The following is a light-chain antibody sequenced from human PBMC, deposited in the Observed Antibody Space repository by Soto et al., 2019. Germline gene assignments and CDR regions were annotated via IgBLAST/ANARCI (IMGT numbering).Light chain of an antibody. V-gene: IGKV1-9*01. CDR2: AAS. J-gene: IGKJ2*01. CDR3: QQLSTYPYT. CDR1: QGIGSF. Sequence: IQLTQSPSFLSASVGDRVTVTCRASQGIGSFLAWYQQRPGKAPKLLIYAASTLQSGVPSRFSGSGSGTEFALTISNLQPEDFATYYCQQLSTYPYTFGQGTKLEIK.